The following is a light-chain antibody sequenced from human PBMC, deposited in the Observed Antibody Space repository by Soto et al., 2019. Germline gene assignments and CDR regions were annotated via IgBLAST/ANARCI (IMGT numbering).Light chain of an antibody. V-gene: IGLV2-14*03. J-gene: IGLJ1*01. CDR1: SSDIGNYNY. CDR2: DVS. CDR3: SSYTSPSTYV. Sequence: QSALTQPDSVSGSPGQSVAISCTAASSDIGNYNYVSWYQQRPGKVPKLIIHDVSDRPSGVSDRFSGSKSGNTASLTISGLQAEDEADYYCSSYTSPSTYVFGTGTKLTVL.